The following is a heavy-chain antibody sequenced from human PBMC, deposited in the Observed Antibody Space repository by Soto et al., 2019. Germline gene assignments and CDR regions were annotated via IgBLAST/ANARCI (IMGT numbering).Heavy chain of an antibody. CDR3: ARDPYIIETTHDF. J-gene: IGHJ4*02. CDR2: ISGSGGTT. Sequence: EVQLMESGGDLVQPGGSLRLSCEASGFTFGSYGMSWVRQSPGKGLEWVSTISGSGGTTFYADSVKGRFTISRDNAKNTLYLQMNILRAEDTAIYYCARDPYIIETTHDFWGQGTLVTVS. CDR1: GFTFGSYG. V-gene: IGHV3-23*01. D-gene: IGHD3-16*01.